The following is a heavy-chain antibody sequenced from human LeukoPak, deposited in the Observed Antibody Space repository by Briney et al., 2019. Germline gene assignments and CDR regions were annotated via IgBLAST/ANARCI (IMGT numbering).Heavy chain of an antibody. V-gene: IGHV3-33*01. CDR3: ARDAQRGFDYSNSLQY. CDR2: IWSDGTNR. D-gene: IGHD4-11*01. Sequence: GGSLRLSCAASGFIFSHYGMHWVRQAPGKGLEWVAVIWSDGTNRYYADSVKGRFSITRDDSQKRVFLQMDSLRAEDTAVYYCARDAQRGFDYSNSLQYWGQGALVTVSS. CDR1: GFIFSHYG. J-gene: IGHJ4*02.